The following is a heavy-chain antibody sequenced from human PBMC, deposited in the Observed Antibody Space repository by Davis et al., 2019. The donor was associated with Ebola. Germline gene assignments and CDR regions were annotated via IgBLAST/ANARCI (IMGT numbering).Heavy chain of an antibody. J-gene: IGHJ4*02. Sequence: SETLSLTCTVSGGSISSGDYYWSWIRQPPGKGLEWIGYIYYSGSTYYNPSLMSRVTISVDSSKNQFSLKLSSVTAADTAVYYCARVGDIAAAGLDYWGQGTLVTVSS. V-gene: IGHV4-30-4*01. D-gene: IGHD6-13*01. CDR1: GGSISSGDYY. CDR3: ARVGDIAAAGLDY. CDR2: IYYSGST.